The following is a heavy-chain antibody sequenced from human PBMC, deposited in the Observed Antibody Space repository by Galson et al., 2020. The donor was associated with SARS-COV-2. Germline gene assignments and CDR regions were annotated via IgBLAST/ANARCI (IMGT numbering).Heavy chain of an antibody. J-gene: IGHJ3*02. V-gene: IGHV3-33*01. CDR2: IWYDGSNK. CDR1: GFTFSSYG. D-gene: IGHD3-22*01. Sequence: GGSLRLSCAASGFTFSSYGMHWVRQAPGKGLEWVAVIWYDGSNKYYADSVKGRFTISRDNSKNTLYLQMNSLRAEDTAVYYCASPFYDTSPGEDAFDIWGQGTMVTVSS. CDR3: ASPFYDTSPGEDAFDI.